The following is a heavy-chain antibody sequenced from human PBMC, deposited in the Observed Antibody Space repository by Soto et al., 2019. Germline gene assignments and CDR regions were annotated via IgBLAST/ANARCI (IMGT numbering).Heavy chain of an antibody. Sequence: ASVKVSCKASGSTFTGYYMHWVRQAPGQGLEWMGWINPNSGGTNYAQKCQGRVTMTRDTSISTAYMELSRLRSDDTAVYSCAREGGQLGDYYYYGMDVWGQGTTVTVSS. V-gene: IGHV1-2*02. J-gene: IGHJ6*02. D-gene: IGHD6-6*01. CDR3: AREGGQLGDYYYYGMDV. CDR2: INPNSGGT. CDR1: GSTFTGYY.